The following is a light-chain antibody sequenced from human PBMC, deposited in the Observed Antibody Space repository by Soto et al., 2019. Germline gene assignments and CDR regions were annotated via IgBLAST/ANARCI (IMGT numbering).Light chain of an antibody. V-gene: IGKV3-15*01. J-gene: IGKJ4*01. CDR1: QSVSTN. Sequence: ETVMTQSPATLSGSPGERATLYCRASQSVSTNLAWYQQKPGQTPRLLIYGASTRDTGIPARFSGSGSGTEFTLTISSLQSEDFAVYYCQQYGSSPLTFGGGTKVDIK. CDR2: GAS. CDR3: QQYGSSPLT.